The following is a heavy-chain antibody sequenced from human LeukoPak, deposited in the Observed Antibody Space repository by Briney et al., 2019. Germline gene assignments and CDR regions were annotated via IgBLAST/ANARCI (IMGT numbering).Heavy chain of an antibody. CDR2: IKQDGSER. J-gene: IGHJ4*02. Sequence: GGSLRLSCAASGFTFSGFSMSWVRQSPTKGLEWVANIKQDGSERYYVDSVKGRFTTSRDNAKNSLSLQMNNLRVGDTAVYYCARAGSHWHYVYWGQGTVVTVSS. V-gene: IGHV3-7*01. D-gene: IGHD3-10*01. CDR3: ARAGSHWHYVY. CDR1: GFTFSGFS.